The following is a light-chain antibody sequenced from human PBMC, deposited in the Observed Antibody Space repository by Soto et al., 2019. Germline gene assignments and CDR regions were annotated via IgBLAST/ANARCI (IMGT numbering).Light chain of an antibody. Sequence: ESVLTQSPGTLSFSPGERSSLSCRASQSVRSTYLAWYQQKPGQAPRLLIYGASSRATGIPDRFSGSGSGTDFTLTISRLEPEDFAVYFCQQYGNSPRTVGQGTRLEIK. V-gene: IGKV3-20*01. CDR1: QSVRSTY. CDR2: GAS. J-gene: IGKJ5*01. CDR3: QQYGNSPRT.